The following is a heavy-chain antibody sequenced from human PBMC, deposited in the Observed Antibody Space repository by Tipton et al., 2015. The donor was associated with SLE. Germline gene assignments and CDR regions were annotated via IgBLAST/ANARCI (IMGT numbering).Heavy chain of an antibody. CDR2: IYYSGST. D-gene: IGHD6-6*01. CDR3: ARDYSSSSCYYYYYMDV. Sequence: TLSLTCTVSGGSISSYYWSWIRQPPGKGLEWIGYIYYSGSTNYNPSPKSRVTISVDTSKNQFSLKLSSVTAADTAVYYCARDYSSSSCYYYYYMDVWGKGTTVTVSS. J-gene: IGHJ6*03. CDR1: GGSISSYY. V-gene: IGHV4-59*01.